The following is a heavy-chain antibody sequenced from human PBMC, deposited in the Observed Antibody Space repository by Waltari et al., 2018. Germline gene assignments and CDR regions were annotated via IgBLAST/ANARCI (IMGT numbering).Heavy chain of an antibody. D-gene: IGHD3-22*01. Sequence: EVQLVESGGGLVQPGGSLRLSCAASGFTLSNDWMSWVRQAPGKGLEWEDNIMTDGREEYYVDSVRGRFTISRDNAKNSLYLQMNSLRPEDTAVYYCVRDQWFAFDIWGQGTMVTVSS. CDR1: GFTLSNDW. CDR3: VRDQWFAFDI. J-gene: IGHJ3*02. V-gene: IGHV3-7*01. CDR2: IMTDGREE.